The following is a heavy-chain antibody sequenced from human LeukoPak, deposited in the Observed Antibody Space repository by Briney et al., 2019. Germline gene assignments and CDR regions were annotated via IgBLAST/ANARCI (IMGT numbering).Heavy chain of an antibody. CDR1: GYSISSGCY. Sequence: SETLSLTCTVSGYSISSGCYWGWIRQPPGKGLEWIGSIYHSGSTYYNPSLKSRVTISVDTSKNQFSLKLSSVTAADTAVYYCARGSLFYYGDYENWGQGTLVTVSS. V-gene: IGHV4-38-2*02. CDR2: IYHSGST. CDR3: ARGSLFYYGDYEN. D-gene: IGHD4-17*01. J-gene: IGHJ4*02.